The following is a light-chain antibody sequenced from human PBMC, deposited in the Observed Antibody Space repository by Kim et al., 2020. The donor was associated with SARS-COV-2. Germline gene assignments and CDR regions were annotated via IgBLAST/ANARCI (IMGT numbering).Light chain of an antibody. CDR1: SGHSNYA. Sequence: ASVKLTCTPGSGHSNYAIAWHHQQPEKGPRYLMKLNSDGSHSKGDGIPDRFSGSSSGAERYLTISSLQSEDEADYYCQTWGTGIRVFGGGTQLTVL. V-gene: IGLV4-69*01. J-gene: IGLJ3*02. CDR3: QTWGTGIRV. CDR2: LNSDGSH.